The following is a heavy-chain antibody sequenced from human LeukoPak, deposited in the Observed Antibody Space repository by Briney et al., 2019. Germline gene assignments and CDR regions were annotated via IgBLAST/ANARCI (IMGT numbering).Heavy chain of an antibody. V-gene: IGHV1-69*04. CDR3: ARDCSSTSCAPTPDAFDI. J-gene: IGHJ3*02. Sequence: SVKVSRKASGGTFSSYTISWVRQAPGQGLEWMGRIIPILGIANYAQKFQGRVTITADKSTSTAYMELSSLRSEDTAVYYCARDCSSTSCAPTPDAFDIWGQGTMVTVSS. CDR1: GGTFSSYT. CDR2: IIPILGIA. D-gene: IGHD2-2*01.